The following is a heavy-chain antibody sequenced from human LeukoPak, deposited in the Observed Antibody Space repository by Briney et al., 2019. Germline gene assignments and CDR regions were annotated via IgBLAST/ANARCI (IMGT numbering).Heavy chain of an antibody. V-gene: IGHV3-30*04. J-gene: IGHJ4*02. D-gene: IGHD5-18*01. CDR2: ISYDGSNK. CDR1: GFTFSSYA. CDR3: ARDPPGTAMVHFDY. Sequence: PGGSLRLSCAASGFTFSSYAMHWVRQAPGKGLEWVAVISYDGSNKYYADSVKGRFTISRDNSKNTLYLQMNSLRAEDTAVYYCARDPPGTAMVHFDYWGQGTLVTVSS.